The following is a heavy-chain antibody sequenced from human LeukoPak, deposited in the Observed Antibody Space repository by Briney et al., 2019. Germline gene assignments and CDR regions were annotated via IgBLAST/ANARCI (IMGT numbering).Heavy chain of an antibody. Sequence: GGSLRLSCVASGFTFSTYTFNWVRQAPGKDLEWLSYISSGGLTIFYADSVKGRFTISRDSTKNSIYLDMTNLKAEDTAVYYCARDFDYGDYIDFWGQGTLVAVSS. J-gene: IGHJ4*02. V-gene: IGHV3-48*04. CDR1: GFTFSTYT. CDR2: ISSGGLTI. CDR3: ARDFDYGDYIDF. D-gene: IGHD4/OR15-4a*01.